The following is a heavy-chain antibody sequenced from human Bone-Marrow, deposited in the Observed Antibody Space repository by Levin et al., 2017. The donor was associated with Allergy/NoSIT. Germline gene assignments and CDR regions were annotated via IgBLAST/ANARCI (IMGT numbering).Heavy chain of an antibody. CDR3: AREPNYYYDSSGPWYYFDY. CDR2: ISSSSSYI. V-gene: IGHV3-21*01. J-gene: IGHJ4*02. Sequence: GGSLRLSCAASGFTFSSYSMNWVRQAPGKGLEWVSSISSSSSYIYYADSVKGRFTISRDNAKNSLYLQMNSLRAEDTAVYYCAREPNYYYDSSGPWYYFDYWGQGTLVTVSS. D-gene: IGHD3-22*01. CDR1: GFTFSSYS.